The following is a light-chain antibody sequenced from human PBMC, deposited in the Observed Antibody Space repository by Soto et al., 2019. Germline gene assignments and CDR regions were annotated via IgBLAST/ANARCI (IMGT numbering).Light chain of an antibody. CDR3: SSYVGTNSYV. CDR2: EVS. Sequence: QSVLTQPPSASGSPGQSVTISCTGTSSDVGGYDYVSWYKQHPGKAPKLMIYEVSKRPSGVPDRFSGSKSGSTAALTVSGLQAEDEADYYCSSYVGTNSYVFGTGTKSPS. J-gene: IGLJ1*01. V-gene: IGLV2-8*01. CDR1: SSDVGGYDY.